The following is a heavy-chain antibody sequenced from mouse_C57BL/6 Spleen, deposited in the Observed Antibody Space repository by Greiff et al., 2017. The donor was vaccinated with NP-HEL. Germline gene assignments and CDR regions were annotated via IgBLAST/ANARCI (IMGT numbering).Heavy chain of an antibody. V-gene: IGHV5-16*01. D-gene: IGHD2-3*01. CDR3: ARVGRSPYDGFDY. CDR1: GFTFSDYY. J-gene: IGHJ2*01. CDR2: INYDGSST. Sequence: EVHLVESEGGLVQPGSSMKLSCTASGFTFSDYYMAWVRQVPEKGLEWVANINYDGSSTYYLDSLKSRFIISRDNAKNILYLQMSSLKSEDTATYYCARVGRSPYDGFDYWGQGTTLTVSS.